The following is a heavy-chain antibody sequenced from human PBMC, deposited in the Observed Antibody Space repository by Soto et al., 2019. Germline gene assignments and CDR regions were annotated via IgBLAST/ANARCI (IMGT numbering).Heavy chain of an antibody. D-gene: IGHD3-3*01. CDR3: AKPEVLANSHSFILERSPPAYYYYYYMDV. CDR2: VSGTSHTT. V-gene: IGHV3-23*04. CDR1: GFNFRSYA. J-gene: IGHJ6*03. Sequence: EVQLVESGGGLIQPGGSLRLSCAASGFNFRSYAMSWIRQAPGKGLEWVSVVSGTSHTTYYADSVKGRFTISRDNSEDTLYLQMNSRKVEDTAIYYCAKPEVLANSHSFILERSPPAYYYYYYMDVWGKGTTVTVSS.